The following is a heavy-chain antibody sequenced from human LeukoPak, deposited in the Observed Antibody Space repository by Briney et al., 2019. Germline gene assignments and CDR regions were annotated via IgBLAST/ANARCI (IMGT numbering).Heavy chain of an antibody. CDR2: TKSDGSRS. V-gene: IGHV3-74*01. CDR1: GFTVSSNY. J-gene: IGHJ3*01. D-gene: IGHD1-26*01. CDR3: ARDGIDFRAFDL. Sequence: GGSLRLSCAASGFTVSSNYMSWVRQIPGKGLVWVSRTKSDGSRSDYADIVKGRFTISRDNAKNTLYLQMNSLSADDTAVYYCARDGIDFRAFDLWGQGTMVTVSS.